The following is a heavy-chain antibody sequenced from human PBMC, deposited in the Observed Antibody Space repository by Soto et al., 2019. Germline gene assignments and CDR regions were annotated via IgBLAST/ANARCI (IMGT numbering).Heavy chain of an antibody. Sequence: PGGSLRLSCAASGFTFSSYGMHWVRQAPGKGLEWVAVIWYDGSNKYYADSVKGRFTISRDNSKNTLYLQMNSLRAEDTAVYYCARVSLLSPIVGATTAPDYWGQGTLVTVPS. V-gene: IGHV3-33*01. CDR2: IWYDGSNK. CDR1: GFTFSSYG. J-gene: IGHJ4*02. D-gene: IGHD1-26*01. CDR3: ARVSLLSPIVGATTAPDY.